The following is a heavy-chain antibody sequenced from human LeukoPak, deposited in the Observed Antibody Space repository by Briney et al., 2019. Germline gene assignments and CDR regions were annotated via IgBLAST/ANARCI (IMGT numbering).Heavy chain of an antibody. CDR1: GFTFSSYA. Sequence: QPGGSLRLSCAASGFTFSSYAMSWVRQAPGKGLEWVSAISGSGGSTYYADSVKGRFTISRDNSKNTLYLQMNSLRAEDTAVYYCAKEESRPKSYLIQVSDPFDYWGQGTLVTVSS. CDR3: AKEESRPKSYLIQVSDPFDY. J-gene: IGHJ4*02. V-gene: IGHV3-23*01. D-gene: IGHD5-18*01. CDR2: ISGSGGST.